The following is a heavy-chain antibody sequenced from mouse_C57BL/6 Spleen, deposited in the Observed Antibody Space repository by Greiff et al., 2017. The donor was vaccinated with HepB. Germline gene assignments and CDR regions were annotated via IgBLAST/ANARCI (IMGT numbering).Heavy chain of an antibody. V-gene: IGHV14-2*01. CDR1: GFNIKDYY. J-gene: IGHJ4*01. Sequence: VQLQQSGAELVKPGTSVKLSCTASGFNIKDYYMHWVKQRTEQGLEWIGRIDPEDGETKYAPKFQGKATITADTYANTAYLQLSSLTSEETAVYYCASRMAGYGGYAMDYWGQGTSVTVSS. CDR3: ASRMAGYGGYAMDY. D-gene: IGHD3-1*01. CDR2: IDPEDGET.